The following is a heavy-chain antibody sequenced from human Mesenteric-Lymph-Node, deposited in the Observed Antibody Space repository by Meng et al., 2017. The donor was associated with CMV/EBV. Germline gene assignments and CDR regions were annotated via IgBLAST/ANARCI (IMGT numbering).Heavy chain of an antibody. V-gene: IGHV3-74*01. CDR3: ARTPLYCSSASCYTFDY. D-gene: IGHD2-2*01. Sequence: GESLKISCAASGFTFSSYWMHWVRQAPGKGLVWVSRTSSDGSSTNYADSVKGRFTISRDNAKNTLYLQMNSLRAEDTAVYYCARTPLYCSSASCYTFDYWGQGTLVTVSS. CDR2: TSSDGSST. J-gene: IGHJ4*02. CDR1: GFTFSSYW.